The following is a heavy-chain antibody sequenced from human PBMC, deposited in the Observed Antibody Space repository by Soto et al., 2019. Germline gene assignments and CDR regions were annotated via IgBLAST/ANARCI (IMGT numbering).Heavy chain of an antibody. CDR3: ARGRGYCSGGSCFVDY. CDR2: INHSGST. D-gene: IGHD2-15*01. Sequence: SETLSLTCAVYGGSFSGYYWSWIRQPPGKGLEWIGEINHSGSTNYNPSLKSRVTISVDTSKNQFSLKLSSVTAADTAVFYCARGRGYCSGGSCFVDYWGQGTLVTVSS. J-gene: IGHJ4*02. V-gene: IGHV4-34*01. CDR1: GGSFSGYY.